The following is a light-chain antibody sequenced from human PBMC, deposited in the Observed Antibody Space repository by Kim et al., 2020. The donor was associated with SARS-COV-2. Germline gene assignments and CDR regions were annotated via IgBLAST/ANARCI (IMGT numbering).Light chain of an antibody. J-gene: IGLJ3*02. CDR3: QSYDSTLSGSV. CDR2: VNS. V-gene: IGLV1-40*01. Sequence: QPVLTQPPSVSGAPGQRVTISCTGSSSNIGAGYDVHWYQQIPGAAPKLLVYVNSKRPSGVPDRFSGSKSGTSASLVITGLQSEDEADYYCQSYDSTLSGSVFGGGTQLTVL. CDR1: SSNIGAGYD.